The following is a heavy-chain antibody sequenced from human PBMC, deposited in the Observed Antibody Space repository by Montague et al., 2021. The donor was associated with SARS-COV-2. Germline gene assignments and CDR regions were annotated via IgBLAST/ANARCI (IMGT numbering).Heavy chain of an antibody. CDR3: ARVRQWLVPFDY. V-gene: IGHV4-39*07. D-gene: IGHD6-19*01. Sequence: SETLSLTCTASGDSISHSSYYWGWIRQPPGKGLEWIGSIYYSGSTYYNPSLKSRVTISVDTSKNQVSLELNSVTAADTAVYYCARVRQWLVPFDYWGQGTLVTVSS. CDR2: IYYSGST. CDR1: GDSISHSSYY. J-gene: IGHJ4*02.